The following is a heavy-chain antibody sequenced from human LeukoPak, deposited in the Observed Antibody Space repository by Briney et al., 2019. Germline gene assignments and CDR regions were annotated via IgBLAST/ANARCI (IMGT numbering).Heavy chain of an antibody. CDR1: GYTFTSYD. D-gene: IGHD5-18*01. CDR3: AKDMLPVDTGDAFDI. CDR2: MNPNSGNT. Sequence: ASVKVSCKASGYTFTSYDINWVRQATGQGLEWMGWMNPNSGNTGYAQKFQGRVTMTRNTSISTAYMELSSLRTEDTALYYCAKDMLPVDTGDAFDIWGQGTMVTVSS. V-gene: IGHV1-8*01. J-gene: IGHJ3*02.